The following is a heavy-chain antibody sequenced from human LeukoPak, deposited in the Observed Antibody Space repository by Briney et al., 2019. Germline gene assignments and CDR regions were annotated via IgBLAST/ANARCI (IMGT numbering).Heavy chain of an antibody. V-gene: IGHV4-30-2*01. CDR1: GGSISSGGYY. CDR2: IYHSGST. CDR3: ASQTGGELGHDAFDI. Sequence: SETLSLTCTVSGGSISSGGYYWSWIRQPPGKGLEWIGYIYHSGSTYYNPSPKSRVTISVDRSKNQFSLKLSSVTAADTAVYYCASQTGGELGHDAFDIWGQGTMVTVSS. D-gene: IGHD3-16*01. J-gene: IGHJ3*02.